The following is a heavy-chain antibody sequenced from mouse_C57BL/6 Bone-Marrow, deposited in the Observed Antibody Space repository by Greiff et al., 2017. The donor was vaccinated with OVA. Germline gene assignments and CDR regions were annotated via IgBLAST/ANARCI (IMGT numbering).Heavy chain of an antibody. J-gene: IGHJ2*01. CDR1: GYTFTSYG. D-gene: IGHD1-1*01. CDR2: IYPRSGNT. CDR3: AIITTVVDYFDY. V-gene: IGHV1-81*01. Sequence: QVQLKQSGAELARPGASVKLSCKASGYTFTSYGISWVKQRTGQGLEWIGEIYPRSGNTYYNEKFKGKATLTADKSSSTAYMELRSLTSEDSAVYFCAIITTVVDYFDYWGQGTTLTVSS.